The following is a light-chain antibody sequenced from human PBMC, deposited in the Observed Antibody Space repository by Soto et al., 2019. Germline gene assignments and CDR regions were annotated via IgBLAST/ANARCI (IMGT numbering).Light chain of an antibody. Sequence: DIQMTQSPSSLSASVGDRVTITCRASQDISNYLAWYQQKPGKVPKVLIYAASTLQSGVPSRFSGSGSGTDFTLTISSLQPEDVATYYCQKYNNAPRTFGQGTKVEI. CDR3: QKYNNAPRT. V-gene: IGKV1-27*01. CDR1: QDISNY. CDR2: AAS. J-gene: IGKJ1*01.